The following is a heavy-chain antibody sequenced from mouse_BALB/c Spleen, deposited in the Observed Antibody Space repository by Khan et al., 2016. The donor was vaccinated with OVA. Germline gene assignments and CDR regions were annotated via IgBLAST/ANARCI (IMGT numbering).Heavy chain of an antibody. CDR3: SSFHYYDIDH. CDR1: GYSITSDYS. D-gene: IGHD1-2*01. CDR2: MLFSGRT. V-gene: IGHV3-1*02. Sequence: QLEESGPDLVEPSQSLSLTCTVTGYSITSDYSWHWIRQFPGNKLEWLGYMLFSGRTNYNPSLKNRISITPNTSKNQFFLQLNSVTTEDSASYYCSSFHYYDIDHWGQGTTLTVSS. J-gene: IGHJ2*01.